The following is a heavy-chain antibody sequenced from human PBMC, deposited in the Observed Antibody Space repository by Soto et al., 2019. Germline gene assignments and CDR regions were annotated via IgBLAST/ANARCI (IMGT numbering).Heavy chain of an antibody. Sequence: SETLSLTCTVSGGSISSGDYYWSWIRQPPGKGLEWIGYIYYSGSTYYNPSLKSRVTISVDTSKNQFSLKLSSVTAADTAVYYCASGRITIFAGPSSDPCGRGTLVTVSS. CDR3: ASGRITIFAGPSSDP. V-gene: IGHV4-30-4*01. CDR2: IYYSGST. D-gene: IGHD3-3*01. CDR1: GGSISSGDYY. J-gene: IGHJ5*02.